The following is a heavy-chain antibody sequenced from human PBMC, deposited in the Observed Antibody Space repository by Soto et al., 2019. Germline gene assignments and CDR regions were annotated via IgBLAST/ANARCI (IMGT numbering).Heavy chain of an antibody. Sequence: QVQLQESGPGLVKPLETLSLTCTVSGGSITSYRWSWIRQSAGKGLEWIGRINTSGNTHYNPSLKSRVTVAIDTARNQFFLTVNSVXXADSAVYYCARESGDNWDYEAYWGQGTPVTVSS. CDR3: ARESGDNWDYEAY. CDR2: INTSGNT. D-gene: IGHD1-7*01. J-gene: IGHJ4*02. V-gene: IGHV4-4*07. CDR1: GGSITSYR.